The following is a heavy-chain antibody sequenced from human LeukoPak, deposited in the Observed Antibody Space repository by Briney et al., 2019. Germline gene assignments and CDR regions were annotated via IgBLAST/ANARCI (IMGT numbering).Heavy chain of an antibody. CDR1: GFTFSSYA. D-gene: IGHD3-9*01. J-gene: IGHJ3*02. CDR2: ISYDGSNK. CDR3: ARGLPYYDILTGYYIPGAGAFGDAFDI. Sequence: GGSLRLSCAASGFTFSSYAMHWVRQAPGKGLEWVAVISYDGSNKYYADSVKGRFTISRDNSKNTLYLQMNSLRAEDTAVCYCARGLPYYDILTGYYIPGAGAFGDAFDIWGQGTMVTVSS. V-gene: IGHV3-30*04.